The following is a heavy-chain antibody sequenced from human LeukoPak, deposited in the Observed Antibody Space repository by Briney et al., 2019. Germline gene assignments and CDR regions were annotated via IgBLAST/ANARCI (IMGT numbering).Heavy chain of an antibody. V-gene: IGHV3-23*01. D-gene: IGHD7-27*01. J-gene: IGHJ2*01. Sequence: GGSLRLSCAASGFNFSPYGMSWIRQAPGKGLEWVAGISGSGSDTYYADSVKGRFTISRHNFKNTVDLQMNSLRADDTAVYYCAKLGTYFYFDFWGRGTLVTVSS. CDR1: GFNFSPYG. CDR3: AKLGTYFYFDF. CDR2: ISGSGSDT.